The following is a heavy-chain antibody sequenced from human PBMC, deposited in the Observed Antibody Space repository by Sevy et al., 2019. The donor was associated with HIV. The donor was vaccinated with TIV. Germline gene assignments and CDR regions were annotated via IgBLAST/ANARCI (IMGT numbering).Heavy chain of an antibody. V-gene: IGHV4-34*01. J-gene: IGHJ4*02. CDR1: GGSFSGYY. Sequence: SETLSLTCAVYGGSFSGYYWSWIRQPPGNGLEWIGEINHSGSTNYNPSLKSRVTISVDTSKNQFSLKLSSVTAADTAVYYCARGCTYDYIWGSFTYYFDYWGQGTVVTVSS. CDR3: ARGCTYDYIWGSFTYYFDY. CDR2: INHSGST. D-gene: IGHD3-16*01.